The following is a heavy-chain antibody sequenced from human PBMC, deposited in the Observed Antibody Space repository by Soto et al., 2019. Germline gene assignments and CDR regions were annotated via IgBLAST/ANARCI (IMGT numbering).Heavy chain of an antibody. CDR1: GGSISSSNYY. V-gene: IGHV4-39*07. CDR2: IYYDGST. Sequence: SETLSLTCTVSGGSISSSNYYWGWIRQPPGKGLEWIGNIYYDGSTYYNPSLKSRVTISVDTSKNQFSLKLSSVTAADTAVYYCARGQVVAAQHWGQGTLVTVSS. J-gene: IGHJ4*02. CDR3: ARGQVVAAQH. D-gene: IGHD2-15*01.